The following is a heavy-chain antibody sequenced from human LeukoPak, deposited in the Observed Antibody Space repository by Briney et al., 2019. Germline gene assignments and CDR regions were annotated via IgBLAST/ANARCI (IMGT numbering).Heavy chain of an antibody. CDR1: GGSFSGYY. Sequence: PSETLSLTCAVYGGSFSGYYWSWIRQPPGKGLEWIGEINHSGSTNYNPSLKSRVTISVDTSKNQFSLKLSSVTAADTAVYYCARGSKGTIFGVVIPVFGMDVWGQGTTVTVSS. CDR3: ARGSKGTIFGVVIPVFGMDV. V-gene: IGHV4-34*09. CDR2: INHSGST. J-gene: IGHJ6*02. D-gene: IGHD3-3*01.